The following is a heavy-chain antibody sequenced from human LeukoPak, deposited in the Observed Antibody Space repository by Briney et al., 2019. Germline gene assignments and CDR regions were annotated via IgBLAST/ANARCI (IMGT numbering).Heavy chain of an antibody. J-gene: IGHJ4*02. CDR1: GGSISSSSYY. D-gene: IGHD1-26*01. V-gene: IGHV4-39*01. CDR3: ARRDAGAPEDY. Sequence: PSETLSLTCTVSGGSISSSSYYWGWIRQPPGKGLEWIGSIYYSGSTYYNPSLKSRVTISVDTSKNQFSLKLSSVTAADTAVYYCARRDAGAPEDYWGQGTLVTVSS. CDR2: IYYSGST.